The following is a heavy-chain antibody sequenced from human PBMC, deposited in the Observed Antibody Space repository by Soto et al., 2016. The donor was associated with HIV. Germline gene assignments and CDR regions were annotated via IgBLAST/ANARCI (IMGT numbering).Heavy chain of an antibody. J-gene: IGHJ3*02. V-gene: IGHV3-20*04. CDR1: GFTFDDYG. CDR2: INWNGYST. D-gene: IGHD3-10*01. CDR3: ARDKSLYGSGKGDAFDM. Sequence: EVQLVESGGGVVRPGGSLSLSCEASGFTFDDYGMSWVRQVPGKGLEWVSGINWNGYSTGYADSVKGRFTISRDNAKNSLYLQMNSLRGEDTALYYCARDKSLYGSGKGDAFDMWGQGTIVTVSS.